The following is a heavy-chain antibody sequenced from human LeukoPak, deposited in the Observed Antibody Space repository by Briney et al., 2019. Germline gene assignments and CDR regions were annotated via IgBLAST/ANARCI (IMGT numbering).Heavy chain of an antibody. CDR3: ARDLWPEYDYVWGSSGY. CDR1: GFTFSSYS. CDR2: ISSSSSYI. J-gene: IGHJ4*02. V-gene: IGHV3-21*01. D-gene: IGHD3-16*01. Sequence: GGSLRLSCAASGFTFSSYSMNWVRQAPGKGLEWVSPISSSSSYIYYADSVKGRFTISRDNAKNSLYLQMNSLRAEDTAVYYCARDLWPEYDYVWGSSGYWGQGTLVTVSS.